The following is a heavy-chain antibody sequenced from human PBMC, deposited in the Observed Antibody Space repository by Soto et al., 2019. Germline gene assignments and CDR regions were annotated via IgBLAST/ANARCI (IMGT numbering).Heavy chain of an antibody. V-gene: IGHV3-30-3*01. CDR1: GFTFSGYA. CDR2: ISYDGSNK. Sequence: PGGSLRLSCAASGFTFSGYAMHWVRQAPGKGLEWVAVISYDGSNKYYADSVKGRFTISRDNSKNTLYLQMNSLRTEDTAVYYCARDWVYGSYWGQGTLVTVSS. CDR3: ARDWVYGSY. D-gene: IGHD3-10*01. J-gene: IGHJ4*02.